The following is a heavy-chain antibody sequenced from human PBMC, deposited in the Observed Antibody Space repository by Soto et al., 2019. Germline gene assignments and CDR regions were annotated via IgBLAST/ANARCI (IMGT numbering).Heavy chain of an antibody. CDR3: AKDQASGQGSFDS. Sequence: GGALRLSCAASGFTFNIYGMHWVRQAPDKGLEWVALISYDGSNQYYADSVKGRFTISRDNSKNTLFLQMNSLRADVTAVYYCAKDQASGQGSFDSWGQGTLVTVS. V-gene: IGHV3-30*18. CDR1: GFTFNIYG. J-gene: IGHJ4*02. CDR2: ISYDGSNQ.